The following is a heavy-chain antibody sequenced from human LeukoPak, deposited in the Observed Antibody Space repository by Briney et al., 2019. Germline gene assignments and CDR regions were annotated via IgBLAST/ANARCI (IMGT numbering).Heavy chain of an antibody. V-gene: IGHV3-48*04. CDR3: ARDSALAHFDY. D-gene: IGHD5-12*01. CDR2: ISSSGSTI. CDR1: GFTFSTYS. J-gene: IGHJ4*02. Sequence: GGSLRLSCAASGFTFSTYSMSWVRQAPGKGLEWVSYISSSGSTIYYAGSVKGRFTISRDNAKNSLYLQMNSLRAEDTAVYYCARDSALAHFDYWGQGTLVTVSS.